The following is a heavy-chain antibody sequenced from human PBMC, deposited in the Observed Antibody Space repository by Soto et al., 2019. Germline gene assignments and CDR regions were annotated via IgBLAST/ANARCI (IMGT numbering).Heavy chain of an antibody. CDR3: ANREDNWNDRYYYYYMDV. CDR2: ISGSGGST. CDR1: GFTFSSYA. J-gene: IGHJ6*03. D-gene: IGHD1-20*01. V-gene: IGHV3-23*01. Sequence: GGSLRLSCAASGFTFSSYAMSWVRQAPGKGLEWVSAISGSGGSTYYADSVKGRFTISRDNSKNTLYLQMNSLRAEDTAVYYCANREDNWNDRYYYYYMDVWGKGTTVTVSS.